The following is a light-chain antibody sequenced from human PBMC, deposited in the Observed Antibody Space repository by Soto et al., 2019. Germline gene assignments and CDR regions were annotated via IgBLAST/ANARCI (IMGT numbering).Light chain of an antibody. J-gene: IGLJ3*02. CDR2: EVS. Sequence: QSALTQPDSVSGSPGQSITISCTGTSSNVGSYNLVSWYQQHPDKAPKLIIYEVSKWPSGVSSRFSASKSGNTASLTISGLQSEAEADYYCCAYACSSTWVFGGGTKLTVL. CDR3: CAYACSSTWV. CDR1: SSNVGSYNL. V-gene: IGLV2-23*02.